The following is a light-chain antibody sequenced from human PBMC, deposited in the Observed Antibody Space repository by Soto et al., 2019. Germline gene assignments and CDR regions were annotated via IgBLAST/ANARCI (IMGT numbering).Light chain of an antibody. CDR2: DAS. CDR3: QQYENYWT. Sequence: DIQMTQSPPTLSASVGDRVTITCRASQPISSWLAWYHQKPGKAPELLIYDASNLESGVPSRFSGSGSGTEFTLTISSLQSEDFGIYYCQQYENYWTFGQGTKVEIK. V-gene: IGKV1-5*01. J-gene: IGKJ1*01. CDR1: QPISSW.